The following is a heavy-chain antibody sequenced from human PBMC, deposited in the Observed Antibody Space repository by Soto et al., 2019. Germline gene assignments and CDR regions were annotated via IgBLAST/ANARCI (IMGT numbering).Heavy chain of an antibody. CDR1: GSTFSSNW. J-gene: IGHJ4*02. Sequence: EVQLVESGGGLVQPGGSLRLSCAASGSTFSSNWMHWVRRVPGRGLVWVARINTDGSATNYVDSVQGRFTVSRDNAKNTLYLQMNNLRVEDTAVYYCARDGEGFWGQGTLVTVSS. V-gene: IGHV3-74*01. CDR2: INTDGSAT. D-gene: IGHD2-21*01. CDR3: ARDGEGF.